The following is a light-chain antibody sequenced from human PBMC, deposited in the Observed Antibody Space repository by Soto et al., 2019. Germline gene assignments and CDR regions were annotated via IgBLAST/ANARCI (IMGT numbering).Light chain of an antibody. CDR3: QQYHGWPLT. V-gene: IGKV3-15*01. Sequence: EVVMTQSPATLSVSPGESATLSCWASQSVANKLAWYQQTPGQAPRLLFYEGSTRATTTPARFSGSGSGTDFTLTISSLQSEDLGVYYCQQYHGWPLTFGGGTKVEI. CDR1: QSVANK. J-gene: IGKJ4*01. CDR2: EGS.